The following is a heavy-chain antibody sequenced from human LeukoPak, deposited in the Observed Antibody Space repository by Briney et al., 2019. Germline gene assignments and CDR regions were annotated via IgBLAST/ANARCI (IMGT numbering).Heavy chain of an antibody. D-gene: IGHD5-18*01. V-gene: IGHV3-7*01. J-gene: IGHJ4*02. CDR1: GFTFSSYW. CDR3: AGLDTIMVRDAGY. CDR2: IRKDGNDE. Sequence: GGSLRLSCVVSGFTFSSYWMSWVRQAPGKGLEWVANIRKDGNDEYYVDSVKGRFTISRDNAKNSLYLQMNSLRAEDTAVYYCAGLDTIMVRDAGYWGQGTLVIVSS.